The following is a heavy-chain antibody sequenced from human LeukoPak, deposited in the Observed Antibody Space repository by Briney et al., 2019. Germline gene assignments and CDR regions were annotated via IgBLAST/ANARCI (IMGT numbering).Heavy chain of an antibody. Sequence: KSGGSLRLSCAASGFTFSNAWMSWVRQAPGKGLEWVGRIKSKTDGGTTDYAAPVKGRFTISRDDSKNTLYLQMNSLKTEDTAVYYCTTELVVGATTFNPVGFDIWGQGTMVTVSS. CDR1: GFTFSNAW. CDR2: IKSKTDGGTT. V-gene: IGHV3-15*01. CDR3: TTELVVGATTFNPVGFDI. J-gene: IGHJ3*02. D-gene: IGHD1-26*01.